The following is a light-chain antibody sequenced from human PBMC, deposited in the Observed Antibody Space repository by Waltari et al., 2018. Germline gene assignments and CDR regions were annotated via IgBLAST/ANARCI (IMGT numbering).Light chain of an antibody. V-gene: IGKV1-39*01. CDR1: QSISSY. J-gene: IGKJ1*01. CDR3: QQSYSTPRT. Sequence: DIQMTQSPPSLSASVGDRVTITFRASQSISSYLNWYQQKPGKAPKLLLYAASSLQSGVPSRFSGSGSGTDFTLTISSLQPEDFATYYCQQSYSTPRTFGQGTKVEIK. CDR2: AAS.